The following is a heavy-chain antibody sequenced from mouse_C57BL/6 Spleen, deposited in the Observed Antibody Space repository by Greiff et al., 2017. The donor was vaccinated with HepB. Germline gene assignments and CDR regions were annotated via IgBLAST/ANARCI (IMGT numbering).Heavy chain of an antibody. CDR1: DSEVFPIAY. Sequence: QVQLQQSGSELRSPGSSVKLSCKDFDSEVFPIAYMSWVRQKPGHGFEWIGGILPSIGRTIYGEKFEDKATLDADTLSNTAYLELNSLTSEDSAIYYCARGLYDGYYVWYFDVWGTGTTVTVSS. CDR3: ARGLYDGYYVWYFDV. J-gene: IGHJ1*03. V-gene: IGHV15-2*01. CDR2: ILPSIGRT. D-gene: IGHD2-3*01.